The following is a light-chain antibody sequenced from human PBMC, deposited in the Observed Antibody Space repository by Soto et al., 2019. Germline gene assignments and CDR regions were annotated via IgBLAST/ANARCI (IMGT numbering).Light chain of an antibody. CDR2: TGS. CDR1: QAIDSW. Sequence: IQMTQSPSSVSASVGDRVTITCRASQAIDSWLAWYQQKPGEAPKLLIFTGSLLHSGVPPRFSGSGSGTDFTLTISRLEPEDFAVYYCQQYGSSGTFGQGTKVDIK. J-gene: IGKJ1*01. CDR3: QQYGSSGT. V-gene: IGKV1-12*01.